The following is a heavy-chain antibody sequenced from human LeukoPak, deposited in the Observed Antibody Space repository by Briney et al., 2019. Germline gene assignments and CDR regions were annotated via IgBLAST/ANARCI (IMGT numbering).Heavy chain of an antibody. CDR1: GGSISSGGYS. Sequence: SQTLSLTCVVSGGSISSGGYSWSWIRQPPGKGLEWIGYIYHSGSTYYNPSLKSRVTISVDRSKNQFSLKLSSVTAADTAVYYCARCPYDFWSGYADAFDIWGQGTMVTVSS. J-gene: IGHJ3*02. D-gene: IGHD3-3*01. V-gene: IGHV4-30-2*01. CDR3: ARCPYDFWSGYADAFDI. CDR2: IYHSGST.